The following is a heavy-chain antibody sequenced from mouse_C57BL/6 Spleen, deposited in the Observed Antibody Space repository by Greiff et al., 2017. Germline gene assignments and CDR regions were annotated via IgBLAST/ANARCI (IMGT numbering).Heavy chain of an antibody. D-gene: IGHD2-1*01. CDR2: INPSTGGT. Sequence: EVKVVESGPELVKPGASVKISCKASGYSFTGYYMNWVKQSPEKSLEWIGEINPSTGGTTYNQKFKAKATLTVDKSSSTAYMQLKSLTSEDSAVYYCARALYYGNYDWFAYWGQGTLVTVSA. CDR3: ARALYYGNYDWFAY. V-gene: IGHV1-42*01. J-gene: IGHJ3*01. CDR1: GYSFTGYY.